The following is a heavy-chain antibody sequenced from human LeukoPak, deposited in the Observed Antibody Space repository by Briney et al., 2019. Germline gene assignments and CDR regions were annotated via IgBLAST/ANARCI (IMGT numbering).Heavy chain of an antibody. Sequence: ASVKVSCKASGYTFTSHDISWVRQAPGQGLEWMGWISAYNGNTNYAQKFQGRVTMTRDTSISTAYMELSRLRSDDTAVYYCARVSIAAGDSGFDYWGQGTLVTVSS. CDR2: ISAYNGNT. D-gene: IGHD6-6*01. CDR1: GYTFTSHD. J-gene: IGHJ4*02. CDR3: ARVSIAAGDSGFDY. V-gene: IGHV1-18*01.